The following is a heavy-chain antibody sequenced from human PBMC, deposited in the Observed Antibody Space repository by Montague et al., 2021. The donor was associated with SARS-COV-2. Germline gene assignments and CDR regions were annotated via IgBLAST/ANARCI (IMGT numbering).Heavy chain of an antibody. V-gene: IGHV3-7*04. CDR2: MKPDGSEK. CDR1: GFTFSTSW. D-gene: IGHD1-26*01. J-gene: IGHJ5*02. Sequence: SLRLSCAASGFTFSTSWMIWVRQAPGNGLEWVATMKPDGSEKYYVDSVKGRFTISRDNAKNSLYLQMGSLRAEDTAVYYCARGHGITWGQGTLVTVSS. CDR3: ARGHGIT.